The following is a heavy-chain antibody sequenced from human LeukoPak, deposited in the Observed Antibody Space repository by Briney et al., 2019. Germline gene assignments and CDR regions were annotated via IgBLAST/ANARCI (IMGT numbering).Heavy chain of an antibody. CDR1: GGSISSYY. CDR2: IYYSGST. CDR3: ARRYIAVVPAAKRWLTANWSDP. J-gene: IGHJ5*02. Sequence: KPSETLSLTCTVSGGSISSYYWSWIRQPPGKGLEWIGYIYYSGSTNYNPSLRSRVTISVDTSKNQFSLKLSSVTAADTAVYYCARRYIAVVPAAKRWLTANWSDPWGQGTLVTVSS. V-gene: IGHV4-59*08. D-gene: IGHD2-2*01.